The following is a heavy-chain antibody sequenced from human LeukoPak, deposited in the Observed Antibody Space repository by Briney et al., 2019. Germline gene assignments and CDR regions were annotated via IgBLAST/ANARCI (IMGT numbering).Heavy chain of an antibody. CDR3: ARDRYYGSGSYFDY. D-gene: IGHD3-10*01. CDR1: GGTFSSYA. CDR2: IIPIFGTA. V-gene: IGHV1-69*05. Sequence: SVKVSCKASGGTFSSYAISWVRQAPGQGLEWMGGIIPIFGTANYAQKFQGRVTITTDESTSTAYIELSSLRSEDTAVYYCARDRYYGSGSYFDYWGQGTLVTVSS. J-gene: IGHJ4*02.